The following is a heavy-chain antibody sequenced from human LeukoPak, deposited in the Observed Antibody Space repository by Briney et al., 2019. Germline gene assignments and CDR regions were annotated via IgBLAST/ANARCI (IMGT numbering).Heavy chain of an antibody. D-gene: IGHD1-26*01. CDR1: GGSISSSSYY. CDR3: ARVLGVGAKGYVDY. J-gene: IGHJ4*02. Sequence: SETLSLTCTVSGGSISSSSYYWGWIRQPPGKGLEWIGSIYYSGSTYYNPSLKSRVTISVDTSKNQFSLKLSSVTAAGTAVYYCARVLGVGAKGYVDYWGQGTLVTVSS. CDR2: IYYSGST. V-gene: IGHV4-39*01.